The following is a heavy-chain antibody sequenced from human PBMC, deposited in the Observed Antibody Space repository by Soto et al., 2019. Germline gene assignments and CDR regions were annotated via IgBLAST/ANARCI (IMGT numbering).Heavy chain of an antibody. D-gene: IGHD5-12*01. J-gene: IGHJ4*02. CDR1: GFTFSRVS. CDR2: ISSGSSDT. Sequence: LRLSCEASGFTFSRVSMNWVRQVPGKGLEWVASISSGSSDTWYADSVKGRFIISRDNAQNSLFLQMNTLRPEDTAMYYCARECVDTVTSITIPFDYWGQGALVTVSS. V-gene: IGHV3-21*01. CDR3: ARECVDTVTSITIPFDY.